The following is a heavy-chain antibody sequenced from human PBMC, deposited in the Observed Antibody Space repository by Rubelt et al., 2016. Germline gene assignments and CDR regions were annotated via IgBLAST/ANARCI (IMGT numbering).Heavy chain of an antibody. CDR1: GYTFTGYY. Sequence: QVQLVQSGAEVKKPGASVKVSCKASGYTFTGYYIHWVRQSPGQGLEWMGWISPNSGGPNYARKFHGMSSMTRDTSINTAYIDQSRLTSEATAVYYCAGDEMAGITSVDNWGLGTLVTVAS. V-gene: IGHV1-2*02. J-gene: IGHJ4*02. D-gene: IGHD6-19*01. CDR2: ISPNSGGP. CDR3: AGDEMAGITSVDN.